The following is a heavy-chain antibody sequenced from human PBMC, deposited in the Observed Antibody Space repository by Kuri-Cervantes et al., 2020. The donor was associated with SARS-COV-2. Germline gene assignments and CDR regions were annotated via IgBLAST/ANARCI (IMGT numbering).Heavy chain of an antibody. CDR1: GGSFSDYS. Sequence: GSLRLSCAVYGGSFSDYSWSWIRQPPGKGLEWIGEINHSGRSNYNPSLKSRVTISVDTSKNQFSLKLSSVTAADTAVYYCARDPNANHNNWFDPWGQGTLVTVSS. V-gene: IGHV4-34*01. J-gene: IGHJ5*02. D-gene: IGHD4/OR15-4a*01. CDR3: ARDPNANHNNWFDP. CDR2: INHSGRS.